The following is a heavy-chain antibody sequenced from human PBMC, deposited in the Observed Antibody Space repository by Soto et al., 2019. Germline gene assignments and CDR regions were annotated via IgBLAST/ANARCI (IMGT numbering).Heavy chain of an antibody. V-gene: IGHV3-23*01. CDR2: LSDSGVSP. CDR1: GFPFSSYA. Sequence: PGGSLRLSCAGSGFPFSSYAMSWVRQAPEKGLEWVSALSDSGVSPYYADSVKGRFTISRDNSKNTLYLQMDSLRVEDTALYYCAKMTSDSYGRNYGMDVWGQGTTVTV. D-gene: IGHD5-18*01. J-gene: IGHJ6*02. CDR3: AKMTSDSYGRNYGMDV.